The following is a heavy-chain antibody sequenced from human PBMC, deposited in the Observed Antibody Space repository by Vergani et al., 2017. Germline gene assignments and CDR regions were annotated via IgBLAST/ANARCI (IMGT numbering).Heavy chain of an antibody. Sequence: EVQLVESGGGLVKPGGSLRLSCAASGFTFSSYSMNWVRQAPGKGLEWVSSISSSSSYIYYADSVKGRFTISRDNAKNSLYLQMNSLRAEDTAVYYCAREEGVYSSSHYYYYGIDVWGQGPTVTVSS. V-gene: IGHV3-21*01. J-gene: IGHJ6*02. CDR2: ISSSSSYI. D-gene: IGHD6-6*01. CDR1: GFTFSSYS. CDR3: AREEGVYSSSHYYYYGIDV.